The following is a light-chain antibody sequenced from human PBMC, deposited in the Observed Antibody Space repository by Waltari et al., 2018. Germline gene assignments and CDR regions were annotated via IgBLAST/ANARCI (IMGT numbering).Light chain of an antibody. Sequence: QSVLTQPPSVSAAPGQKVTISCSGSSSNIGNNYVSWYQQLPGTAPKLLIYDNNKRPSGIPDRFPGSKSGTSATLGITGLQTGDEADYYCGTWDSSLSAGVFGGGTKLTVV. CDR1: SSNIGNNY. CDR3: GTWDSSLSAGV. J-gene: IGLJ2*01. V-gene: IGLV1-51*01. CDR2: DNN.